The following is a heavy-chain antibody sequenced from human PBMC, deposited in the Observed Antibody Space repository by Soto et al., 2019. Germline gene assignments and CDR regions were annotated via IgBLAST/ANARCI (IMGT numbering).Heavy chain of an antibody. D-gene: IGHD1-1*01. CDR1: GGSISSYY. V-gene: IGHV4-59*01. J-gene: IGHJ6*03. CDR2: IYYSGST. CDR3: ARWNIWTGVAPPYMDV. Sequence: SETLSLTCTVSGGSISSYYWSWIRQPPGKGLEWIGYIYYSGSTNYNPSPKSRVTISVDTSKTQFSLKLSSVTAAATAMYYCARWNIWTGVAPPYMDVGGKGTTLTV.